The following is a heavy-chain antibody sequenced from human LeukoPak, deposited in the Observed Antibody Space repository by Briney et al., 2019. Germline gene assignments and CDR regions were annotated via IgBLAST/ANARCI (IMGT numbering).Heavy chain of an antibody. CDR2: THYSGTS. D-gene: IGHD1-26*01. CDR3: AKWEESGNAFDI. J-gene: IGHJ3*02. Sequence: PSETLSLTCTVSGNSINNYYWNWIRQPPGKALEWIGYTHYSGTSYYNPSLKRRVTMSVDTSKNQFSLKLNSVTAADTAVYFCAKWEESGNAFDIWGQGTMVSVSS. CDR1: GNSINNYY. V-gene: IGHV4-59*13.